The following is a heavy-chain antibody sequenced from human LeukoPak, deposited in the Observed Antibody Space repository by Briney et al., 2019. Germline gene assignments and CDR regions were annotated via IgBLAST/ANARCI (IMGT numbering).Heavy chain of an antibody. CDR2: IYYSGST. CDR1: GGSISSSSYY. Sequence: SKTLSLTCTVSGGSISSSSYYWGWIRQPPGKGLEWIGSIYYSGSTYYNPSLKSRVTISVDTSKNQFSLKLSSVTAADTAVYYCARLRPLASNHNYYDSSGYYGFDYWGQGTLVTVSS. CDR3: ARLRPLASNHNYYDSSGYYGFDY. J-gene: IGHJ4*02. D-gene: IGHD3-22*01. V-gene: IGHV4-39*01.